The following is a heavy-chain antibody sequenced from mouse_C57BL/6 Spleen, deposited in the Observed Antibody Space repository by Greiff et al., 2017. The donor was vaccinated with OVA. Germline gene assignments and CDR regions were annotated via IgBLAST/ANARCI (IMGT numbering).Heavy chain of an antibody. CDR3: AREGGQPFAY. Sequence: VQLQQSGPGLVKPSQSLSLTCSVTGYSITSGYYWNWIRQFPGNKLEWMGYISYDGSNNYNPSLKNRISITRDTSKNQFFLKLNSVTTEDTATYYCAREGGQPFAYWGQGTLVTVSA. CDR2: ISYDGSN. J-gene: IGHJ3*01. D-gene: IGHD3-3*01. V-gene: IGHV3-6*01. CDR1: GYSITSGYY.